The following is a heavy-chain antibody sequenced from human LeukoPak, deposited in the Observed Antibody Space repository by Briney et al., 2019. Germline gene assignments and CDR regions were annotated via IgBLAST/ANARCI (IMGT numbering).Heavy chain of an antibody. J-gene: IGHJ4*02. Sequence: PGGSLRLSCAASGFTLSNHWMIWVRQAPGKGLEWVSYISSTGSTIYYADSVKGRFTISRDNAKNSLYLHMNSLRAEDTAVYYCARALNYYDSSGLGYWGQGTLVTVSS. CDR2: ISSTGSTI. CDR1: GFTLSNHW. CDR3: ARALNYYDSSGLGY. V-gene: IGHV3-11*01. D-gene: IGHD3-22*01.